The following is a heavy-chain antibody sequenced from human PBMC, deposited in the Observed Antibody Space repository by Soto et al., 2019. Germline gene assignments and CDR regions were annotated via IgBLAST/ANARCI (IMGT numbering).Heavy chain of an antibody. Sequence: SETLSLTCTVSGGSIATHYWSWVRQPPGKGLEWIGYVSYGGITTYDPFLKSRVTISGDTSENQFSLNLTCVTAADTALYYCARQGGSRIEVRPGKWSDPWGQGALVTVSS. CDR1: GGSIATHY. V-gene: IGHV4-59*11. CDR3: ARQGGSRIEVRPGKWSDP. D-gene: IGHD6-6*01. CDR2: VSYGGIT. J-gene: IGHJ5*02.